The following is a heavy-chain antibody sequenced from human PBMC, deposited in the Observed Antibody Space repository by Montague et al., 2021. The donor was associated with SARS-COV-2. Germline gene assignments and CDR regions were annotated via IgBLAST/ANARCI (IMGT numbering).Heavy chain of an antibody. J-gene: IGHJ4*02. CDR3: ARQITMVREPFDS. D-gene: IGHD3-10*01. V-gene: IGHV4-59*08. Sequence: SETLSLTCTVAGDSVSRSYWNWIRKSPGKGLEWIGNIYYYGSGNYNPSLKSRLSISLDTSKNQLSLTLTSVTAADTATYYCARQITMVREPFDSWGQGTLVLVSS. CDR1: GDSVSRSY. CDR2: IYYYGSG.